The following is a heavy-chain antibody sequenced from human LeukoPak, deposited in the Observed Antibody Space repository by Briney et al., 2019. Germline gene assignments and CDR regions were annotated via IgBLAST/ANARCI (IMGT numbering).Heavy chain of an antibody. CDR2: INSDGSST. V-gene: IGHV3-74*01. CDR3: ARDVVPAAPRPEYFQH. Sequence: GGSLRLYCAASGFTFSSYWMHWVRQAPGKGLVWVSRINSDGSSTSYADFVKGRFTISRDNAKNTLYLQMNSLRAEDTAVYYCARDVVPAAPRPEYFQHWGQGTLVTVSS. CDR1: GFTFSSYW. D-gene: IGHD2-2*01. J-gene: IGHJ1*01.